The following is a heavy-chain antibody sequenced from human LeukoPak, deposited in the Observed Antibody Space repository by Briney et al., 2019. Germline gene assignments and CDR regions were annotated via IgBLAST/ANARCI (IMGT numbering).Heavy chain of an antibody. Sequence: PSEALSLTCTVSGGSISGYYWSWIRQPPGKRLEWIGDVYDTGDTNYNPSLKSRFTISIDTSKNPFSLYLSSVTAADTAVYYCARLPLIATTRGGFDPWGQGTLVTVSS. CDR2: VYDTGDT. CDR1: GGSISGYY. CDR3: ARLPLIATTRGGFDP. J-gene: IGHJ5*02. V-gene: IGHV4-59*08. D-gene: IGHD1/OR15-1a*01.